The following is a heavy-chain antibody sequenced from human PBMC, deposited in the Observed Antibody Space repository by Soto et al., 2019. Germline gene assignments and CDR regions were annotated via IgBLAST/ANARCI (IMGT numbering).Heavy chain of an antibody. Sequence: QVHLVESGGGVVQPGRSLRLSCAASGFTFSSYGMHWVRQAPGKGLEWVAVISYDASNKYYADSVKGRFTISRDNSKDTLYLQMNSLRAEDTAVYYCVGVGNYYGSFPYYGMDVWGQGTTVTVSS. V-gene: IGHV3-30*03. CDR2: ISYDASNK. CDR3: VGVGNYYGSFPYYGMDV. J-gene: IGHJ6*02. D-gene: IGHD3-10*01. CDR1: GFTFSSYG.